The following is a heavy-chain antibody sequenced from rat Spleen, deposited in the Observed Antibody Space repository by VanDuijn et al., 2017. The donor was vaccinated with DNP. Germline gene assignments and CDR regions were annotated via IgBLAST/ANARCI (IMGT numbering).Heavy chain of an antibody. CDR1: GFTFSNYG. J-gene: IGHJ4*01. V-gene: IGHV2-41*01. CDR2: IGNTGGT. Sequence: VQLVESGGGLVQPGRSLKLSCAASGFTFSNYGMAWVRQAPTKGLEWMGLIGNTGGTRYNSVFKSRLSISKDTSKSQVFLKMNSLQTEDTATYYCASTLVNYGTYGYYAMDAWGQGTSVTVSS. D-gene: IGHD1-3*01. CDR3: ASTLVNYGTYGYYAMDA.